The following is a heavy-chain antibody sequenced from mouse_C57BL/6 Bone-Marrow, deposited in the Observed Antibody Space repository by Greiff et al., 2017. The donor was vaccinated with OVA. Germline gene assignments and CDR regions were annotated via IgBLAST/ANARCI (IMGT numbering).Heavy chain of an antibody. CDR1: GYSFTGYY. Sequence: VQLQQSGPELVKPGASVKISCKASGYSFTGYYMNWVKQSPDKSLEWIGEINPSTGGTTYNQKFKAKATLNVDKSSSTAYMQLKSLTSEDSAVYYCARLTGKRGFAYWGQGTLVTVSA. D-gene: IGHD4-1*01. V-gene: IGHV1-42*01. CDR2: INPSTGGT. CDR3: ARLTGKRGFAY. J-gene: IGHJ3*01.